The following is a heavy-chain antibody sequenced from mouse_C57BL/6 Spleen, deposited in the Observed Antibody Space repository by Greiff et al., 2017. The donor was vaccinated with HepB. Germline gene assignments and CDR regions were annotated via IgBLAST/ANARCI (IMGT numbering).Heavy chain of an antibody. J-gene: IGHJ2*01. CDR1: GYTFTSYW. CDR2: IDPSDSYT. CDR3: ARGDYYGSSRYYFDY. D-gene: IGHD1-1*01. Sequence: QVQLKESGAELVRPGTSVKLSCKASGYTFTSYWMHWVKQRPGQGLEWIGVIDPSDSYTNYNQKFKGKATLTVDTSSSTAYMQLSSLTSEDSAVYYCARGDYYGSSRYYFDYWGQGTTLTVSS. V-gene: IGHV1-59*01.